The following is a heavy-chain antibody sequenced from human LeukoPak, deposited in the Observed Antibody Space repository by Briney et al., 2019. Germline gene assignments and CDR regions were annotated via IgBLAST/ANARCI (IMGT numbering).Heavy chain of an antibody. CDR3: ARELHSGSYCFDY. CDR1: GYTFTSNY. CDR2: IRPNESST. Sequence: GASVKVSCKTSGYTFTSNYMHWVRQAPGQGPEWMGIIRPNESSTRYPLKFQDRVTMTMDTSTSTVYMELSSLTFEDTAVYYCARELHSGSYCFDYWGQGTLVTVSS. J-gene: IGHJ4*02. V-gene: IGHV1-46*01. D-gene: IGHD1-26*01.